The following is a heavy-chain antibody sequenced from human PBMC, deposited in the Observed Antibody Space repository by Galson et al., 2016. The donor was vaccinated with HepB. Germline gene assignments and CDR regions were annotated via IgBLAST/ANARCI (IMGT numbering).Heavy chain of an antibody. V-gene: IGHV3-21*01. CDR3: ARAPIEVDGMRHYYYGMDV. CDR2: ISSSSSYI. CDR1: GFTFNRYT. D-gene: IGHD6-13*01. Sequence: SLRLSCAASGFTFNRYTMNWVRQAPGKGLEWVAYISSSSSYIYYADSVKGRFTISRDNAKKSLYLQMNSLRAEDTAVYYCARAPIEVDGMRHYYYGMDVWSQGTTVTVSS. J-gene: IGHJ6*02.